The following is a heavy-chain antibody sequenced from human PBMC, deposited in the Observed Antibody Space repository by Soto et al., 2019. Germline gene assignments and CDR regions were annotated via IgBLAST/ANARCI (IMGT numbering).Heavy chain of an antibody. J-gene: IGHJ1*01. V-gene: IGHV3-23*01. CDR3: AKGVPGIAVAGTGYFQH. D-gene: IGHD6-19*01. CDR1: GFTFSSYA. Sequence: EVQLLEFGGGLVQPGGSLRLSCAASGFTFSSYAMSWVRQAPGKGLEWVSGISGSGDSTYYADSVKGRFTISRDNSKKTVYLQMNSLRAEDTAVYYCAKGVPGIAVAGTGYFQHWGQGTLVTVSS. CDR2: ISGSGDST.